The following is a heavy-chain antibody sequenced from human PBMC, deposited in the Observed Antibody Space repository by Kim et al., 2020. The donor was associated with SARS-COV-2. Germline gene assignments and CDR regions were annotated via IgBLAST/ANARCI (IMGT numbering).Heavy chain of an antibody. V-gene: IGHV3-33*06. Sequence: GGSLTLSCAASGFTFSSYGMHWVRQAPGKGLEWVAVIWYDGSNKYYADSVKGRFTISRDNSKNTLYLQMNSLRAEDTAVYYFAKSTVTTHDAFDIWSQGT. CDR1: GFTFSSYG. D-gene: IGHD4-17*01. J-gene: IGHJ3*02. CDR3: AKSTVTTHDAFDI. CDR2: IWYDGSNK.